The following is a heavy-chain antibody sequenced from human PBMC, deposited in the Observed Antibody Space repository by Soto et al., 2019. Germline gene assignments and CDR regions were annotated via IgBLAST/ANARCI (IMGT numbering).Heavy chain of an antibody. Sequence: QVQRVQSGAEVKKPWSSVKVSCKASGGTFSSYTFTWVRQAPGQGLEWMGGIIPLLATADYAQKFQGRFTITADESMNTVDMEVNSLKSEDTAVYYCARSDRRYHDTTQHAFDIWGKGTIVSVSS. CDR3: ARSDRRYHDTTQHAFDI. CDR2: IIPLLATA. J-gene: IGHJ3*02. D-gene: IGHD1-26*01. CDR1: GGTFSSYT. V-gene: IGHV1-69*01.